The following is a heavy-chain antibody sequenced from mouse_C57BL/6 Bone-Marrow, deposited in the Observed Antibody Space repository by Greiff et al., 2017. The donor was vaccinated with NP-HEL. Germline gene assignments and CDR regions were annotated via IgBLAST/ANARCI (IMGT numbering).Heavy chain of an antibody. D-gene: IGHD2-1*01. V-gene: IGHV2-2*01. J-gene: IGHJ4*01. CDR3: ARSGGNYLLSYAMDY. Sequence: VKLVESGPGLVQPSQSLSITCTVSGFSLTSYGVHWVRQSPGKGLEWLGVIWSGGSTDYNAAFISRLSISKDNSKSQVFFKMNSLQADDTAIYYCARSGGNYLLSYAMDYWGQGTSVTVSS. CDR2: IWSGGST. CDR1: GFSLTSYG.